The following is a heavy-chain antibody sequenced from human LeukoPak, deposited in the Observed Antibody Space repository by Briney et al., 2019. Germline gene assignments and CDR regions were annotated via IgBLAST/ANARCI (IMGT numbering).Heavy chain of an antibody. CDR2: IKSKTDGGTT. J-gene: IGHJ1*01. V-gene: IGHV3-15*01. Sequence: PGGSLRLSCAASGFTFSNAWMSWVRQAPGEGLEWVGRIKSKTDGGTTDYAAPVKGRFTISRDDSKNTLYLQMNSLKTEDTAVYYCTTAAPYSSSWYLRSPAEYFQHWGQGTLVTVSS. CDR1: GFTFSNAW. CDR3: TTAAPYSSSWYLRSPAEYFQH. D-gene: IGHD6-13*01.